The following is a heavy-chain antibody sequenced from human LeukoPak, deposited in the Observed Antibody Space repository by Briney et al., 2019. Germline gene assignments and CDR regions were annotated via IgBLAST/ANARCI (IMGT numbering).Heavy chain of an antibody. Sequence: GGSLRLSCAASGFTFSSYGMHWVRQAPGKGLEWVAVISYDGSNKYYADSVKGRFTISRDNSKNTLYLQMNSLRAEDTAVYYCASDWEDSSGYWTSFGYWGQGTLVTVSS. CDR2: ISYDGSNK. V-gene: IGHV3-30*03. CDR1: GFTFSSYG. J-gene: IGHJ4*02. CDR3: ASDWEDSSGYWTSFGY. D-gene: IGHD3-22*01.